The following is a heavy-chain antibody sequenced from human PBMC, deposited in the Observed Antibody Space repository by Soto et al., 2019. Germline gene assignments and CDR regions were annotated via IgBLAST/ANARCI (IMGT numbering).Heavy chain of an antibody. CDR1: GFTFSSYD. Sequence: GGSLRLSCAASGFTFSSYDMHWVRQATGKGLEWVSAIGTAGDTYYPGSVKGRFTISRENAKNSLYLQMNSLRAEDTAVYYCARVTGIAVADEYYYYGMDVWGQGTTVTVSS. J-gene: IGHJ6*02. CDR2: IGTAGDT. D-gene: IGHD6-19*01. CDR3: ARVTGIAVADEYYYYGMDV. V-gene: IGHV3-13*01.